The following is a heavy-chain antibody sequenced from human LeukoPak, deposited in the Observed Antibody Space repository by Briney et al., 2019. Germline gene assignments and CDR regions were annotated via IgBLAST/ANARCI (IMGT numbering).Heavy chain of an antibody. CDR2: INSDGSST. V-gene: IGHV3-74*01. CDR3: ARVGFGDYFDY. D-gene: IGHD3-10*01. CDR1: GFTFSSYW. J-gene: IGHJ4*02. Sequence: GESLRLSCAASGFTFSSYWMHWVRQAPGKGLVWVSRINSDGSSTSYADSVKGRFTISRDNAKNTLYLQMNSLRAEDTAVYYCARVGFGDYFDYWGQGTLVTVSS.